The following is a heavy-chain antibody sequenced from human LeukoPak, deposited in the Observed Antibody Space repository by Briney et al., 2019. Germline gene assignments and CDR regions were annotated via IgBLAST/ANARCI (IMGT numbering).Heavy chain of an antibody. CDR2: IYYSGST. CDR1: GGSISSYY. CDR3: ARDIVVDQSQLNGSWFDP. Sequence: SETLSLTCTVSGGSISSYYWSWIRQPPGKGLEWIGYIYYSGSTNYNPSLKSRVTISVDTSKNQFSLKLSSVTAADTAVYYCARDIVVDQSQLNGSWFDPWGQGTLVTVSS. V-gene: IGHV4-59*12. D-gene: IGHD2-2*01. J-gene: IGHJ5*02.